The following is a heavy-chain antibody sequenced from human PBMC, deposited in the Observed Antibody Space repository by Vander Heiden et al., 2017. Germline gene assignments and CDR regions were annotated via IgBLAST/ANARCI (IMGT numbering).Heavy chain of an antibody. CDR1: GFTVSSNY. CDR2: IYSGGST. V-gene: IGHV3-53*01. J-gene: IGHJ3*02. Sequence: EVQLVVSGGGLLQPGGSLRLSCAASGFTVSSNYLSWVRRAPGKGLEWVSVIYSGGSTYYADSVKGRFTISRDNSKNTLYLQMNNLRAEDTAVYYCTRNLEFDIWGQGTMVTVSS. CDR3: TRNLEFDI.